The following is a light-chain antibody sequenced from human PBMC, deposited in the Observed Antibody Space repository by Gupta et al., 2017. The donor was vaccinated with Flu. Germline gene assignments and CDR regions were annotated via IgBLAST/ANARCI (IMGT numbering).Light chain of an antibody. CDR3: SQYGHSHPMYT. CDR1: QTVSSNY. CDR2: DAS. J-gene: IGKJ2*01. V-gene: IGKV3-20*01. Sequence: EIVLTQSPGTLSLSPGERATLSCRASQTVSSNYLAWYHQKPGQAPRLLIYDASSRATGIPDRFSGSGSGTDFTLTISRLEPEDFAVYYCSQYGHSHPMYTFGQGTKLEIK.